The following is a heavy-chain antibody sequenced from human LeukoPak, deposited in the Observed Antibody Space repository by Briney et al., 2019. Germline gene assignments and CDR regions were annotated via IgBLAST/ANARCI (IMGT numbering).Heavy chain of an antibody. CDR1: GFTFDDYG. D-gene: IGHD2-15*01. CDR2: INWNGGST. V-gene: IGHV3-20*04. J-gene: IGHJ4*02. Sequence: GGSLRLPCAASGFTFDDYGMSWVRQAPGKGLEWVSGINWNGGSTGYADSVKGRFTISRDNAKNSLYLQMNSLRAEDTALYYCARVGVDCSGGSCYLLYYFDYWGQGTLVTVSS. CDR3: ARVGVDCSGGSCYLLYYFDY.